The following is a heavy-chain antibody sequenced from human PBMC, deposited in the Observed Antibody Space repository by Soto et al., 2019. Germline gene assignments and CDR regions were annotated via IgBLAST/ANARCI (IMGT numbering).Heavy chain of an antibody. CDR1: GFTFSNAW. J-gene: IGHJ4*02. Sequence: GGSLRLSCAASGFTFSNAWMSWVRQAPGKGLEWVGRIKSKTDGGTTDYAAPVKGRFTISRDDSKNTLYLQMNSLKTEDTAVYYSTTVSGYIWGSYRYSYWGQGTLVTVSS. CDR2: IKSKTDGGTT. CDR3: TTVSGYIWGSYRYSY. V-gene: IGHV3-15*01. D-gene: IGHD3-16*02.